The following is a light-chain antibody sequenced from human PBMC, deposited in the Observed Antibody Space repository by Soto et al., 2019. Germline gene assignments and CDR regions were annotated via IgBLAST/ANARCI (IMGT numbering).Light chain of an antibody. V-gene: IGLV1-51*01. J-gene: IGLJ3*02. CDR3: GTWDSSLSAWV. Sequence: QSAWTQPPSVSAAPGQKVTISCSGSSFNIGNYYVSWYQHLPGTAPKLLIYDNDKRPSGIPDRFSGSKSGTSATLGITGLQTGDEADYYCGTWDSSLSAWVFGGGTKLTVL. CDR1: SFNIGNYY. CDR2: DND.